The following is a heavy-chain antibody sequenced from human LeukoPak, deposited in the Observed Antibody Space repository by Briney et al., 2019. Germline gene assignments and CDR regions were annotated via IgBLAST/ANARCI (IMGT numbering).Heavy chain of an antibody. CDR1: GYTFTGYY. D-gene: IGHD2-15*01. CDR3: ARERMPTYCSGGSCYGPVDY. V-gene: IGHV1-2*02. Sequence: ASVKVSCKASGYTFTGYYMHWVRQAPGQGLEWMGWINPNSGGTNYAQKFQGRVTMTRDTSISTAYMELSRLRSDDTAVYYCARERMPTYCSGGSCYGPVDYWGQGTLVTVSS. J-gene: IGHJ4*02. CDR2: INPNSGGT.